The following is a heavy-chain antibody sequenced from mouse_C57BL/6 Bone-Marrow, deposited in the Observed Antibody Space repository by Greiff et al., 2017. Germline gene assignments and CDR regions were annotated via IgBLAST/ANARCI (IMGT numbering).Heavy chain of an antibody. D-gene: IGHD1-1*01. Sequence: QVQLQQPGAELVRPGSSVKLSCKASGYTFTSYWMHWVKQRPIQGLEWIGNIDPSDSETHYNQKFKDKATLTVDKSSSTAYMQLSSLTSADSAVYYCARDATVVAPYFDVWGTGTTVTVSS. J-gene: IGHJ1*03. V-gene: IGHV1-52*01. CDR2: IDPSDSET. CDR1: GYTFTSYW. CDR3: ARDATVVAPYFDV.